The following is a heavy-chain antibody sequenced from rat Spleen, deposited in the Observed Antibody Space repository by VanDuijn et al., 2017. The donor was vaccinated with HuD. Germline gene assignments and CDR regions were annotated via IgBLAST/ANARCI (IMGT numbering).Heavy chain of an antibody. J-gene: IGHJ3*01. CDR1: GFTFSNYY. Sequence: EVQLVESGGGLVQPGRSLKLSCAASGFTFSNYYMAWVRQAPKKGLEWVATISTSGSRTYYPDSVKGRFTISRDNAKSSLYLQMNSLKSEDTATYYCARSADSGYNWFAYWGQGTLVTVSS. D-gene: IGHD4-3*01. CDR2: ISTSGSRT. V-gene: IGHV5-25*01. CDR3: ARSADSGYNWFAY.